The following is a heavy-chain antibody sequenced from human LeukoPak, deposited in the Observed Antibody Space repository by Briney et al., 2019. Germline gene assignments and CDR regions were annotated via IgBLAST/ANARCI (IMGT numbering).Heavy chain of an antibody. J-gene: IGHJ6*02. CDR2: IYFSGST. Sequence: SETLSLTCTVSGGSINGYYWNWIRQPRGKGLEWIGYIYFSGSTNYNPSLQSRVTISVDTSKNQFSLKLNSVTAADTAVYFCARGEALRQNYGMDVWGQGTTVTVSS. CDR3: ARGEALRQNYGMDV. V-gene: IGHV4-59*01. CDR1: GGSINGYY.